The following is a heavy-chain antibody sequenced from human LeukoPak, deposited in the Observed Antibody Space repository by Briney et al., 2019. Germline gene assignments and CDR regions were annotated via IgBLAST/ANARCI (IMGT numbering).Heavy chain of an antibody. Sequence: ASVKVSCKASGYTFTGYYMHWVRQAPGQGLEWMGRINPNSGGTNYAQKFQGRVTMTRDTSISTAYMELSSLRSDDTAVYYCARAYGDYENRFDFWGQGTLVTVSS. CDR1: GYTFTGYY. J-gene: IGHJ4*02. D-gene: IGHD4-17*01. CDR2: INPNSGGT. V-gene: IGHV1-2*06. CDR3: ARAYGDYENRFDF.